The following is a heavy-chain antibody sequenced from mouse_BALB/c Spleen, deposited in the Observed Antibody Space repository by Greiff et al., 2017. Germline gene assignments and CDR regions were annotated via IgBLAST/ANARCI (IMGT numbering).Heavy chain of an antibody. CDR1: GYTFTSYW. J-gene: IGHJ2*01. CDR3: ASLGIYYDYPFDY. V-gene: IGHV1S81*02. D-gene: IGHD2-4*01. Sequence: VQLQQPGAELVKPGASVKLSCKASGYTFTSYWMHWVKQRPGQGLEWIGEINPSNGRTNYNEKFKSKATLTVDKSSSTAYMQLSSLTSEDSAVYYCASLGIYYDYPFDYWGQGTTLTVSS. CDR2: INPSNGRT.